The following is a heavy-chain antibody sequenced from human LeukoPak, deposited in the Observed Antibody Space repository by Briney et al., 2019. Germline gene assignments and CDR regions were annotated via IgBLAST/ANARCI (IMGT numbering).Heavy chain of an antibody. CDR1: GFTFGDYA. V-gene: IGHV3-49*04. CDR3: AKDRSGWYYYYYMDV. J-gene: IGHJ6*03. CDR2: IRSKAYGGTT. D-gene: IGHD6-19*01. Sequence: GGSLRLSCTASGFTFGDYAMSWVRQAPGKGLEWVGFIRSKAYGGTTEYAASVKGRFTISRDDSKSIAYLQMNSLKTEDTAVYYCAKDRSGWYYYYYMDVWGKGTTVTVSS.